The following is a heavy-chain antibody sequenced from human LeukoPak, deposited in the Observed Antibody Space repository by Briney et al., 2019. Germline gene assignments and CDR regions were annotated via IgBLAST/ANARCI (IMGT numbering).Heavy chain of an antibody. CDR2: INHSGST. Sequence: SETLSLTCAVYGGSFSGYYWSWIRQPPGQGLEWIWEINHSGSTNYNPYLNSRVTISIETAKNKFSLTLSPVTAADSAVDYGARGRTRGGPINFTMVRGAINWFDPWGQGTLVTVSS. J-gene: IGHJ5*02. CDR3: ARGRTRGGPINFTMVRGAINWFDP. V-gene: IGHV4-34*01. CDR1: GGSFSGYY. D-gene: IGHD3-10*01.